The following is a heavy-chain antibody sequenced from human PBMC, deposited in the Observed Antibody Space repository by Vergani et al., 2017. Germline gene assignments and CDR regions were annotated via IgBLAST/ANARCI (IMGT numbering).Heavy chain of an antibody. J-gene: IGHJ3*01. Sequence: EVQLVESGGGLVQPGGSLRLSCAASGFTFSSYGMHWVRQGPGKGLEWVSGISWNSGAVDYADSVRGRFTISRDNAKNSLFLEMNSLRFEDTAVYFCTKGSVYYHDSAGHGYDPYTGFDLWGQGTLVTVSS. CDR2: ISWNSGAV. V-gene: IGHV3-9*01. D-gene: IGHD5-12*01. CDR1: GFTFSSYG. CDR3: TKGSVYYHDSAGHGYDPYTGFDL.